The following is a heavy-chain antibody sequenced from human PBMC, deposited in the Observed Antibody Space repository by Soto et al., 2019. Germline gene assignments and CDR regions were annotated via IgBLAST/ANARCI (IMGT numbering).Heavy chain of an antibody. D-gene: IGHD3-10*01. J-gene: IGHJ4*02. CDR3: ARSHSFDGSIYHYYFDF. CDR2: IYASGAT. CDR1: GGSISTYY. Sequence: SESLSLTCTVSGGSISTYYWSWIRQPPGGTLEWIGYIYASGATTYNPSLESRVTMSVDMPNNEFSLELTSLTAADTAVYYCARSHSFDGSIYHYYFDFWGQGTLVTVS. V-gene: IGHV4-59*01.